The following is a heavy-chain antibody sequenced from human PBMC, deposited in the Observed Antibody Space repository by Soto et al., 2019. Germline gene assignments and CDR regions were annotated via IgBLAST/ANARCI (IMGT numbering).Heavy chain of an antibody. D-gene: IGHD5-18*01. J-gene: IGHJ4*02. CDR3: ARTFNGYPDY. CDR1: GFPLTTSGMC. V-gene: IGHV2-70*12. CDR2: IDWDDDK. Sequence: GPTLVNPTQTLTLTCSFSGFPLTTSGMCVSWIRQPPGKALEWLALIDWDDDKYYSTSLKTRLTISKDTSENQVVLTMTNMDPVDTATYYCARTFNGYPDYWGQGTLVTVSS.